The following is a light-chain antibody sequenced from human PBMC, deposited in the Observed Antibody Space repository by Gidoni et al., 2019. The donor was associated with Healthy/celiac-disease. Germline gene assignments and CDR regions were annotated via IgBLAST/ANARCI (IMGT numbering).Light chain of an antibody. Sequence: SSELTQDPAVSVALGQTVRITCQGDSLSSYYASWYQQKPGQAPVLVIYGKNNRPSGIPDRFSGPSSGNTASLTITGAQAEDEADYYCNSRDSSGNHLVFGGGTKLTVL. V-gene: IGLV3-19*01. J-gene: IGLJ2*01. CDR3: NSRDSSGNHLV. CDR1: SLSSYY. CDR2: GKN.